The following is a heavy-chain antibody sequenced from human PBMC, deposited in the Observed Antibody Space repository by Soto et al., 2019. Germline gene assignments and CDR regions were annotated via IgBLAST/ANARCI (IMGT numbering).Heavy chain of an antibody. Sequence: ASVKVSCKASGYTFTSYAMHWVRQARVQRLEWMGWINAGNGNTKYSQKFQGRVTITRDTSASTAYMELSSLRSEDTAVYYCARGPPGSFSLWGWFDPWGQGTLVTVSS. J-gene: IGHJ5*02. CDR3: ARGPPGSFSLWGWFDP. V-gene: IGHV1-3*01. CDR2: INAGNGNT. CDR1: GYTFTSYA. D-gene: IGHD3-10*01.